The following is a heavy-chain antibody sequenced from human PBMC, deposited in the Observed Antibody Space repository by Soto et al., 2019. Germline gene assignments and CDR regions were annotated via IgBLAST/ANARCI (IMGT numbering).Heavy chain of an antibody. J-gene: IGHJ4*02. Sequence: EVQLVESGGGLVQPGGSLRLSCAASGFTFSSYSMNWVRQAPGKGLEWVSYISSSSSTIYYADSVKGRFTISRDNAKNSLYLQMNSLRAEDTAVYYCARDRPTVLGTRTPPDYWGQGTLVTVSS. CDR3: ARDRPTVLGTRTPPDY. CDR2: ISSSSSTI. D-gene: IGHD2-2*01. CDR1: GFTFSSYS. V-gene: IGHV3-48*01.